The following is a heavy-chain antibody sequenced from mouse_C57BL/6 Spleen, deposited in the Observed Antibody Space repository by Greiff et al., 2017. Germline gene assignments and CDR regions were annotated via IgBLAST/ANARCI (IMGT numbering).Heavy chain of an antibody. J-gene: IGHJ3*01. D-gene: IGHD1-1*01. CDR3: ARSDGSSYPFAY. V-gene: IGHV2-9-1*01. Sequence: QVQLQQSGPGLVAPSQSLSITCTVSGFSLTSYAISWVRQPPGKGLEWLGVIWTGGGTNYNSALKSRLSISKDKAKSQVFLKMNSLQTDDTARYYCARSDGSSYPFAYWGQGTLVTVSA. CDR2: IWTGGGT. CDR1: GFSLTSYA.